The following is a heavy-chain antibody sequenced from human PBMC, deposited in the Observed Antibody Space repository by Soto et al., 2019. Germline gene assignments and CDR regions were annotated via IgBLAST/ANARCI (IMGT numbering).Heavy chain of an antibody. CDR3: ARDYRRAIFGVGGFDP. D-gene: IGHD3-3*01. CDR2: IYYSGST. J-gene: IGHJ5*02. Sequence: PSETLSLTCTVSGGSISSGGYYWSWIRQHPGKGLEWIGYIYYSGSTYYNPSLKSRVTISVDTSKNQFSLKLSSVTAADTAVYYCARDYRRAIFGVGGFDPWGQGTLVTVSS. V-gene: IGHV4-31*03. CDR1: GGSISSGGYY.